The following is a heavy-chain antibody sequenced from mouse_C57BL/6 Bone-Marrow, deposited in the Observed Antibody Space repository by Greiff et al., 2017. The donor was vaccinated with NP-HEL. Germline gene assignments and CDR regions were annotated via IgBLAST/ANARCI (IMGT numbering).Heavy chain of an antibody. CDR3: ARERTGTRWYFDV. CDR2: ISDGGSYT. V-gene: IGHV5-4*01. J-gene: IGHJ1*03. D-gene: IGHD4-1*01. CDR1: GFTFSSYA. Sequence: EVMLVESGGGLVKPGGSLKLSCAASGFTFSSYAMSWVRQTPEKRLEWVATISDGGSYTYYPDNVKGRFTISRDNAKNNLYLQMSHLKSEDTAMYYCARERTGTRWYFDVWGTGTTVTVSS.